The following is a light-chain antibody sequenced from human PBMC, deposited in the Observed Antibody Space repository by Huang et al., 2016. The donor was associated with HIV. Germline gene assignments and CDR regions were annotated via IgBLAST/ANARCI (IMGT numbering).Light chain of an antibody. Sequence: DIVMTQSPDSLAVSLGEAATLTCRSSQSVLSSATNKNYLAWFQQKSGQSPKLLLFWASTREAGVPDRFSCSGSGTHFTLTINNVKTEDVAIYYCQQYYTSPQTFGPGTRVEI. CDR3: QQYYTSPQT. CDR1: QSVLSSATNKNY. V-gene: IGKV4-1*01. J-gene: IGKJ1*01. CDR2: WAS.